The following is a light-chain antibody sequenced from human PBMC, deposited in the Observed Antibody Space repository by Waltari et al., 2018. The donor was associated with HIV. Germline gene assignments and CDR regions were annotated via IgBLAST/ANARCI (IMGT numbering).Light chain of an antibody. CDR1: SGHSSYA. Sequence: QLVLTQSPSASASLGASVKLTCTLSSGHSSYAIAWHQQQPEKGPRYLMKFKSDGSHSKGDGIPDRFSGSSSGAERYLTISSLQSEDEADYYCQTWGTLNLVFGGGTKLTVL. CDR3: QTWGTLNLV. V-gene: IGLV4-69*01. J-gene: IGLJ3*02. CDR2: FKSDGSH.